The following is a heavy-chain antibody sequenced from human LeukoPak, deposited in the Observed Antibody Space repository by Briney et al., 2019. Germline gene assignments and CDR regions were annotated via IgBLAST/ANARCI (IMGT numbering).Heavy chain of an antibody. J-gene: IGHJ4*02. CDR2: ISSSGSTI. CDR3: ASVGLDGDPGDEFDY. D-gene: IGHD4-17*01. Sequence: PGGSLRLSCAASGFTFSSYEMNWVRQAPGKGLEWVSYISSSGSTIYYADSVKGRFTISRDNAKNSLYLQMNSLRAEDTAVHYCASVGLDGDPGDEFDYWGQGTLVTVSS. V-gene: IGHV3-48*03. CDR1: GFTFSSYE.